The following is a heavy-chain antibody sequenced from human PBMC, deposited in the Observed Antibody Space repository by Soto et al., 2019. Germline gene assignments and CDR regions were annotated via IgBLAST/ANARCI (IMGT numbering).Heavy chain of an antibody. V-gene: IGHV1-69*02. Sequence: QVQLVQSGAEVKKPGSSVKVSCQASGGTFSSYTINWVRQAPGQGLEWMGRIIPILGIANYAQKFQGRVTITADKATSTAYMELSSLSSEDTAVYYCSSFGQITMGRGVPEARFDPWGQGSLFTVSS. CDR1: GGTFSSYT. J-gene: IGHJ5*02. CDR2: IIPILGIA. D-gene: IGHD3-10*01. CDR3: SSFGQITMGRGVPEARFDP.